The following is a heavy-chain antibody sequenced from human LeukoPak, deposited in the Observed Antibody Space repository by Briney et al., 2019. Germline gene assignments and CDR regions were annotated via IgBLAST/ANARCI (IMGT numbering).Heavy chain of an antibody. D-gene: IGHD1-7*01. Sequence: PGRSLRPSCAASGFTFDDYAMHWVRQAPGKGLEWVSGISWNSGSIGYADSVKGRFTISRDNAKNSLYLQMNSLRAEDMALYYCAKGSWNYPSQTLFDYWGQGTLVTVSS. J-gene: IGHJ4*02. CDR3: AKGSWNYPSQTLFDY. V-gene: IGHV3-9*03. CDR2: ISWNSGSI. CDR1: GFTFDDYA.